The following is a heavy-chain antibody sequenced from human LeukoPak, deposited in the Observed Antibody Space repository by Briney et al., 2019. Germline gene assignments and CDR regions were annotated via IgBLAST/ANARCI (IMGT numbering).Heavy chain of an antibody. J-gene: IGHJ4*02. CDR3: ARDTYSSGWYGYFDY. CDR1: GFTFSSYA. CDR2: ISYDGSNK. Sequence: GGSLRLSCAASGFTFSSYAMHWVRQAPGKGLEWVAVISYDGSNKYYADSVKGRFTTSRDNSKNTLYLQMNSLRAEDTAVYYCARDTYSSGWYGYFDYWGQGTLVTVSS. V-gene: IGHV3-30-3*01. D-gene: IGHD6-19*01.